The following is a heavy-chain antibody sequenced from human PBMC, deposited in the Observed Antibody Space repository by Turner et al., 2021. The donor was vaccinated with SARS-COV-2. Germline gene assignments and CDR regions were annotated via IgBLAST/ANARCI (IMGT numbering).Heavy chain of an antibody. CDR3: TTDIGPITIFGVATRYGMDV. CDR2: IESKTEGGTT. V-gene: IGHV3-15*04. J-gene: IGHJ6*02. D-gene: IGHD3-3*01. Sequence: EVQLVESGGGLVKPGGSLRLCCAAAGFTFSNAWMSWVRQAPGKGLEWVGLIESKTEGGTTDYAAPVKGRFTISRDDSKNTLYLQMNSLKTEDTAVYYCTTDIGPITIFGVATRYGMDVWGQGTTVTVSS. CDR1: GFTFSNAW.